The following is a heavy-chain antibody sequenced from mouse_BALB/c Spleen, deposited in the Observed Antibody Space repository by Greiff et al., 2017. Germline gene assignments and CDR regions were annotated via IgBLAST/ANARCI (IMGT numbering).Heavy chain of an antibody. D-gene: IGHD3-1*01. CDR3: ARSGLYAMDY. J-gene: IGHJ4*01. CDR2: ISSGSSTI. Sequence: EVKVEESGGGLVQPGGSRKLSCAASGFTFSSFGMHWVRQAPEKGLEWVAYISSGSSTIYYADTVKGRFTISRDNPKNTLFLQMTSLRSEDTAMYYCARSGLYAMDYWGQGTSVTVSS. V-gene: IGHV5-17*02. CDR1: GFTFSSFG.